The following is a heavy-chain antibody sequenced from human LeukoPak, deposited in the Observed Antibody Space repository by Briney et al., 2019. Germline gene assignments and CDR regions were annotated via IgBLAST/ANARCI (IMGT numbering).Heavy chain of an antibody. D-gene: IGHD3-10*01. CDR3: AKDSAYYGSGSYFS. V-gene: IGHV3-11*05. CDR1: GFTFSDYY. J-gene: IGHJ5*02. CDR2: ITSTSSYT. Sequence: GGSLRLSCAASGFTFSDYYMSWIRQAPGKGLEWVSYITSTSSYTNYADSVKGRFTISRDNSKNTLYLQMNSLRAEDTAVYYCAKDSAYYGSGSYFSWGQGTLVTVSS.